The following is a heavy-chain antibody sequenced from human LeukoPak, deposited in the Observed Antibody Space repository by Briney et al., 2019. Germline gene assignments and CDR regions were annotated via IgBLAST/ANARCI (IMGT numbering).Heavy chain of an antibody. Sequence: SETLSLTCTVSGGSISSYYWSWIRQPPGKGLEWIGYIYYSGSTNYNPSLKSRVTTSVDTSKNQFSLKLSSVTAADTAVYYCARHYWGSPIIRITNWFDPWGQGTLVTVSS. CDR1: GGSISSYY. V-gene: IGHV4-59*01. CDR2: IYYSGST. D-gene: IGHD3-10*01. J-gene: IGHJ5*02. CDR3: ARHYWGSPIIRITNWFDP.